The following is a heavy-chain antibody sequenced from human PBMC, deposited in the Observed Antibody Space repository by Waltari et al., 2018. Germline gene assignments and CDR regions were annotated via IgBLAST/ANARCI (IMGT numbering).Heavy chain of an antibody. J-gene: IGHJ2*01. CDR2: INPNSGGT. CDR1: GYTFTGYY. CDR3: ARSSRSGWYFDL. V-gene: IGHV1-2*02. Sequence: QVQLVQSGAEVKKPGASVKVSCKASGYTFTGYYMHWVRQAPGQGLEWMGWINPNSGGTNYAQKCQGRVTMTRDTSISTAYMELSRLRSDDTAVYYCARSSRSGWYFDLWGRGTLVTVSS.